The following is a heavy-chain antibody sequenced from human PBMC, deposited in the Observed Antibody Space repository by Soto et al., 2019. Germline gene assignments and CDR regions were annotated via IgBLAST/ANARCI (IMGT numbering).Heavy chain of an antibody. V-gene: IGHV3-23*01. CDR2: ISGSGGST. D-gene: IGHD3-3*01. Sequence: GGCIRLCCAASGVSLCSSVVAWALKAQGKGLEWVSGISGSGGSTYYADSVKGRFTISRDNSKNTLYLQMNSLRAEDTAVYYCAKVPYDFWSGYYPPLYFDYWGQGTLVTVSS. CDR1: GVSLCSSV. J-gene: IGHJ4*02. CDR3: AKVPYDFWSGYYPPLYFDY.